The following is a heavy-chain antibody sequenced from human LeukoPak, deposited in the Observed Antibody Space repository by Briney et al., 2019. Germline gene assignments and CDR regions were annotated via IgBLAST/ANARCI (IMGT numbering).Heavy chain of an antibody. J-gene: IGHJ4*02. Sequence: GGSLRLSCAASGFSLSDHHMSWVRQVAGKGLEWLAYISRDGNIIVYADSVKGRFTISRDNAKQSVYLEMKSLRPEDTAVYYCARYVLLMDYWGQGTLVTVSS. CDR1: GFSLSDHH. CDR2: ISRDGNII. D-gene: IGHD3-16*01. V-gene: IGHV3-11*01. CDR3: ARYVLLMDY.